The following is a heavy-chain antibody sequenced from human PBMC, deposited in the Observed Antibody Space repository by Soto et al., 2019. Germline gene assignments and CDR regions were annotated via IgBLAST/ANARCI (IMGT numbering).Heavy chain of an antibody. CDR1: GFTLSSYT. CDR3: AKEWGRGSAIYCFYGTDV. D-gene: IGHD3-16*01. Sequence: GGSLRLSCAASGFTLSSYTMSWVRQAPGKGLEWVSAISGSGGCTYYADSVKGRFTISRDNSKNTLYLQMNSLRAEDTAVYYCAKEWGRGSAIYCFYGTDVWGQGTAVTVSS. V-gene: IGHV3-23*01. CDR2: ISGSGGCT. J-gene: IGHJ6*02.